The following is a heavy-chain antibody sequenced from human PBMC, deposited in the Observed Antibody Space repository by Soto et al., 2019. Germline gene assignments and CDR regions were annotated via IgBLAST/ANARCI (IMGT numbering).Heavy chain of an antibody. Sequence: SETLSLTCTVSGGSVSSGSYYWSWIRQPPGKGLEWIGYIYYSGSTNYNPSLKSRVTISVDTSKNQFSLKLSSVTAADTAVYHCARGWAIAAPSSVFDYWGGGALVTV. D-gene: IGHD6-25*01. J-gene: IGHJ4*02. V-gene: IGHV4-61*01. CDR3: ARGWAIAAPSSVFDY. CDR1: GGSVSSGSYY. CDR2: IYYSGST.